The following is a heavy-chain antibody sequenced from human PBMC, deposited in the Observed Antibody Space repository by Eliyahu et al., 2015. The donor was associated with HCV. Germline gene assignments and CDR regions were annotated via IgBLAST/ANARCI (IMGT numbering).Heavy chain of an antibody. J-gene: IGHJ6*02. V-gene: IGHV4-34*01. CDR2: INHSGST. Sequence: QVQLQQWGAGLLKPSETLSLTCAVYGGSFSGYYWSWIRQPPGKGLEWIGEINHSGSTNYNPSLKSRVTISVDTSKNQFSLKLSSVTAADTAVYYCARDTRPAPYGGSYGMDVWGQGTTVTVSS. D-gene: IGHD4-23*01. CDR3: ARDTRPAPYGGSYGMDV. CDR1: GGSFSGYY.